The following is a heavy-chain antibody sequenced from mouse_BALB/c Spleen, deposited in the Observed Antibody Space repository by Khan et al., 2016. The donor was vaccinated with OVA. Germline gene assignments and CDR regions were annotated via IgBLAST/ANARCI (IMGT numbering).Heavy chain of an antibody. D-gene: IGHD2-2*01. CDR1: GYTFTSYY. CDR3: TRSGYGSFVY. Sequence: QVQLQQSGAELVKPGASVKLSCKASGYTFTSYYMYWVKQRPGQGLEWIGEINPSNGGTNFNEKFKSKATLTVDKSSSTSYMQLSSLTSEDSAVXYCTRSGYGSFVYWGQGTLVTVSA. CDR2: INPSNGGT. V-gene: IGHV1S81*02. J-gene: IGHJ3*01.